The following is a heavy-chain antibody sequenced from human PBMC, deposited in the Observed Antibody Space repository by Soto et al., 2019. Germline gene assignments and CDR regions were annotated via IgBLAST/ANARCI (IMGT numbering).Heavy chain of an antibody. V-gene: IGHV1-2*02. CDR3: ARGRGYRSCWSTPGNNWFDL. J-gene: IGHJ5*02. CDR2: INPNSGGT. D-gene: IGHD6-19*01. Sequence: QVQLVQSGAEVKKPGASVTVSCKASGYTFTGYYMHWVRQAPGQGLEWMGWINPNSGGTNYAQKCQGSVSMTRDTSISTSYMELRRLRSYDTAVYYCARGRGYRSCWSTPGNNWFDLWGQGTMFTVSA. CDR1: GYTFTGYY.